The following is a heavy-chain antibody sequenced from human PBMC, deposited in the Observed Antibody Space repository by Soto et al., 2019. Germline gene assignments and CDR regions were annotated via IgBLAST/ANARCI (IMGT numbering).Heavy chain of an antibody. D-gene: IGHD3-10*01. V-gene: IGHV1-2*04. Sequence: ASVQVSCKASGYTFTGYYMHWVRQAPGQGLEWMGWINPNSGGTNYAQKFQGWVTMTRDTSISTAYMELSRLRSDDTAVYYCARDPRITMVRGVIFNWFDPWGQGTLVTVSS. J-gene: IGHJ5*02. CDR2: INPNSGGT. CDR3: ARDPRITMVRGVIFNWFDP. CDR1: GYTFTGYY.